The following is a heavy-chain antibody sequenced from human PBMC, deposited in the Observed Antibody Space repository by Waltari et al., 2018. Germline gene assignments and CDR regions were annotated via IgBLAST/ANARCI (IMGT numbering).Heavy chain of an antibody. J-gene: IGHJ1*01. Sequence: QVQLVESGGGVVQPGRSLRLSCAASGFTFSSYGMTWVRPAPGKGLEWVAVIWYDGSNKYYADSVKGRFTISRDNSKNTLYLQMNSLRAEDTAVYYCAKVVLRYFDWLLLDAEYFQHWGQGTLVTVSS. D-gene: IGHD3-9*01. CDR1: GFTFSSYG. CDR2: IWYDGSNK. CDR3: AKVVLRYFDWLLLDAEYFQH. V-gene: IGHV3-33*06.